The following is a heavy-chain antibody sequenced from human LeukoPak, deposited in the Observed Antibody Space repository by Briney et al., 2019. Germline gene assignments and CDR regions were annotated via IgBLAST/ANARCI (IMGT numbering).Heavy chain of an antibody. D-gene: IGHD3-22*01. V-gene: IGHV1-2*02. CDR1: GYTFTSYG. CDR2: INPNSGGT. Sequence: ASVKVSCKASGYTFTSYGISWVRQAPGQGLEWMGWINPNSGGTNYAQKFQGRVTMTRDTSISTAYMELSRLRSDDTAVYYCAREPVNYYDSSGWVIFDYWGQGTLVTVSS. J-gene: IGHJ4*02. CDR3: AREPVNYYDSSGWVIFDY.